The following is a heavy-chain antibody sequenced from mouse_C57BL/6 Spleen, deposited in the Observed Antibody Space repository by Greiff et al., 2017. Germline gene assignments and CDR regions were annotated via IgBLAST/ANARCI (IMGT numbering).Heavy chain of an antibody. V-gene: IGHV1-61*01. CDR2: IYPSDSAP. CDR3: ARHQTAQATKYDFDY. CDR1: GYTFTSYW. Sequence: VQLQQPVAELVRPGSSVKLSCKASGYTFTSYWMDWVKQRPGQGLEWIGNIYPSDSAPHYNQQFKDTATLPVDKSSSTAYMQLSSLTSEDSAVYYCARHQTAQATKYDFDYWGQGTTLTVSS. D-gene: IGHD3-2*02. J-gene: IGHJ2*01.